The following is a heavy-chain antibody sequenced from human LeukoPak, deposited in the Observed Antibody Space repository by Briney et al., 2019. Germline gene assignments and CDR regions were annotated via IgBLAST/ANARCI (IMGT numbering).Heavy chain of an antibody. CDR2: IYYSGST. CDR1: GGSISSYY. CDR3: ARARPSWPTRVGWFDP. V-gene: IGHV4-59*01. J-gene: IGHJ5*02. D-gene: IGHD2-2*01. Sequence: SETLSLTCTVSGGSISSYYWSWIRQPPGKGLEWIGYIYYSGSTNYNPSLKSRVTISVDTSKNQFSLKLSSVTAADTAVYYCARARPSWPTRVGWFDPWGQGTLVTVSS.